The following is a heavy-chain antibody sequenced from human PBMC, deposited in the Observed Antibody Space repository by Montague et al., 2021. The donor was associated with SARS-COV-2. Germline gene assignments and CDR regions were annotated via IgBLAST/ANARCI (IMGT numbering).Heavy chain of an antibody. Sequence: SETLSLTCTVSGGSISSGSYYWGWIRQPPGKGLEWIGSIYYSGSTYYNPSLKSRVTISVDTSKNQFSLKLSSVTAADTAVYYCARLLLYCSSTSCYEARFDPWGQGTLVTVSS. CDR1: GGSISSGSYY. J-gene: IGHJ5*02. CDR3: ARLLLYCSSTSCYEARFDP. V-gene: IGHV4-39*01. CDR2: IYYSGST. D-gene: IGHD2-2*01.